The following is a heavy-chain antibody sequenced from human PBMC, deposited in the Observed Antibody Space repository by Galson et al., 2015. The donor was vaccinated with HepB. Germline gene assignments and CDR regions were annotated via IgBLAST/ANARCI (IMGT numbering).Heavy chain of an antibody. CDR1: GYTFTSYG. V-gene: IGHV1-18*01. Sequence: SVKVSCKASGYTFTSYGISWVRQAPGQGLEWMGWISAYNGNTNYAQKLQGRVTMTTDTSTSTAYMELRSLRSDDTAVYYCARGDFGVVTLNYYYYGMDVWGQGTTVTVSS. D-gene: IGHD3-3*01. CDR3: ARGDFGVVTLNYYYYGMDV. CDR2: ISAYNGNT. J-gene: IGHJ6*02.